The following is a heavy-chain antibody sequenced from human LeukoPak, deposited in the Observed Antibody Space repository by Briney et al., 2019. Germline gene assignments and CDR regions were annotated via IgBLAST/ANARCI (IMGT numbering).Heavy chain of an antibody. V-gene: IGHV3-53*01. Sequence: GGSLRLSCAASGFTVSSNYMSWVRQAPGKGLEWVSVIYSGGSTYYADSVKGRFTISRDNSKNTLYLQMNSLRAEDTAVYYCARIGVGSSSWYGGYYFDYWGQGTLVTVSS. J-gene: IGHJ4*02. D-gene: IGHD6-13*01. CDR2: IYSGGST. CDR3: ARIGVGSSSWYGGYYFDY. CDR1: GFTVSSNY.